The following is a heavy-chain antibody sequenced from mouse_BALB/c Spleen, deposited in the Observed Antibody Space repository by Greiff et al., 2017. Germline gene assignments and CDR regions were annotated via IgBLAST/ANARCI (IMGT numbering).Heavy chain of an antibody. CDR2: ISSGGST. D-gene: IGHD2-3*01. CDR3: TSVYDYFDY. Sequence: EVKVVESGGGLVKPGGSLKLSCAASGFTFSSYAMSWVRQTPEKRLEWVASISSGGSTYYPDSVKGRFTISRDNAKNTLYLQMSSLKSEDTAMYYCTSVYDYFDYWGQGTTLTVSS. V-gene: IGHV5-6-5*01. J-gene: IGHJ2*01. CDR1: GFTFSSYA.